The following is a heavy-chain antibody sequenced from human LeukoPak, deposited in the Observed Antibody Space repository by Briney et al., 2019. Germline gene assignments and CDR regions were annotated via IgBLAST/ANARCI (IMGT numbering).Heavy chain of an antibody. CDR2: ISAYNGNT. V-gene: IGHV1-18*01. CDR1: GYTFTSCG. J-gene: IGHJ3*02. D-gene: IGHD4-17*01. CDR3: ARSAHDYGDYVSRGAFDI. Sequence: ASVKVSCKASGYTFTSCGISWVRQAPGQGLEWMGWISAYNGNTNYAQKLQGRVTMTTDTSTSTAYMELRSLRSDDTAVYYCARSAHDYGDYVSRGAFDIWGQGTMDTVSS.